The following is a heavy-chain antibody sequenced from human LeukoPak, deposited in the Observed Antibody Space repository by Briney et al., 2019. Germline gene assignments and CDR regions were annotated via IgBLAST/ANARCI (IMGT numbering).Heavy chain of an antibody. D-gene: IGHD4-17*01. CDR1: RFSFSNYW. CDR2: ISGSGGST. CDR3: AKDPTDLYGDYLPY. Sequence: QPGGSLRLSCAASRFSFSNYWMHWVRQAPGKGLVWVSAISGSGGSTYYADSVKGRFTISRDNSKNTLYLQTNSLRAEDTAVYYCAKDPTDLYGDYLPYWGQGTLVTVSS. V-gene: IGHV3-23*01. J-gene: IGHJ4*02.